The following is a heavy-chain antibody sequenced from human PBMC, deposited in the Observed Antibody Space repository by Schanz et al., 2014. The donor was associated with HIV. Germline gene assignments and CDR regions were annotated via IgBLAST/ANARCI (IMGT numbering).Heavy chain of an antibody. CDR1: GFNFNNYA. D-gene: IGHD3-22*01. CDR3: VKGERIGYRIEVTGPTFDY. V-gene: IGHV3-23*01. J-gene: IGHJ4*02. CDR2: ISGGGAGT. Sequence: EVQLLESGGGLEQPGGSLRLSCAASGFNFNNYAMTWVRQAPGKGLEWVSSISGGGAGTYYADSVKGRLTISRDNSKNTLYLQMNSLRAEDTAVYYCVKGERIGYRIEVTGPTFDYWGQGTLVTVSS.